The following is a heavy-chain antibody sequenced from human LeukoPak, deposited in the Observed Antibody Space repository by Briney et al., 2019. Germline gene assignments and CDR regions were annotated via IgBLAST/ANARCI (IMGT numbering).Heavy chain of an antibody. D-gene: IGHD5-18*01. V-gene: IGHV3-21*01. Sequence: GGSLRLSCAAAGYTFSAYSMNWVRQAPGKGLEWVSSISGSSTYIYYADSVKGRFIISRDNAKNSLYLQMNSLRAEDTAVYYCAREDTYGYGNDYWGQGTLVTVSS. CDR1: GYTFSAYS. J-gene: IGHJ4*02. CDR3: AREDTYGYGNDY. CDR2: ISGSSTYI.